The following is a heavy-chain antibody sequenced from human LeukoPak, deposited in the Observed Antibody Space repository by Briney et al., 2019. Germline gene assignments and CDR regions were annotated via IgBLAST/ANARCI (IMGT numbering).Heavy chain of an antibody. V-gene: IGHV3-30*04. Sequence: GGSLRLSCAASGFTFSSYAMHWVRQAPGKGLERKAVISYEGSNNYYADSVKGRFTISRDNSKNTLYLQMNSLRAEDTAVYYCARAQKYSSSWLYYYYMDVWGKGTTVTISS. CDR3: ARAQKYSSSWLYYYYMDV. J-gene: IGHJ6*03. D-gene: IGHD6-13*01. CDR1: GFTFSSYA. CDR2: ISYEGSNN.